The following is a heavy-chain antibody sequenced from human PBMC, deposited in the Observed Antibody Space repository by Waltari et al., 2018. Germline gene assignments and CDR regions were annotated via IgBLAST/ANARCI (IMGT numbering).Heavy chain of an antibody. V-gene: IGHV4-34*02. Sequence: QVQLQQWGAGLLRPSETLSLTCAVYGVSLSEYYWTWTRQPLGKGLEGIGATNLAEITYCHPYSEGLVIIVLDKSKNQFSLHLLSVTAADTALYYCVTGPRDKWVGRYSGEFFHHWGPGTLVTVSS. D-gene: IGHD6-19*01. CDR1: GVSLSEYY. CDR3: VTGPRDKWVGRYSGEFFHH. CDR2: TNLAEIT. J-gene: IGHJ1*01.